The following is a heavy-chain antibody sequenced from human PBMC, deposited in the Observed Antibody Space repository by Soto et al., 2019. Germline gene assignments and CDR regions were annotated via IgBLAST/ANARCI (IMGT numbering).Heavy chain of an antibody. J-gene: IGHJ6*02. CDR2: IIPIFGTA. D-gene: IGHD4-17*01. CDR1: GGTFSSYA. Sequence: QVQLVQSGAEVKKPGSSVKVSCKASGGTFSSYAISWVRQAPGQGLEWMGGIIPIFGTANYAQKFQGRVTITADESTSTGYMELSSLTSEDTSVYYCARCHGDYESYYDDYGMYVWGQGTTVTVSS. CDR3: ARCHGDYESYYDDYGMYV. V-gene: IGHV1-69*01.